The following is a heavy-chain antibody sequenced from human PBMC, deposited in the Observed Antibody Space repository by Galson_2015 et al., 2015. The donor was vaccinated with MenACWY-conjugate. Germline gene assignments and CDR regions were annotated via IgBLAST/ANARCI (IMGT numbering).Heavy chain of an antibody. CDR3: ARGDSGKGWYLDL. Sequence: ETLSLTCTVSGGSISSYYWSWIRQPPGKGLEWIGYIYYSGSTNYNPSLKSRVTISVDTSKNQFSQKLSSVTAADTAVYYCARGDSGKGWYLDLWGRGTLVTVSS. CDR2: IYYSGST. CDR1: GGSISSYY. D-gene: IGHD5-12*01. V-gene: IGHV4-59*01. J-gene: IGHJ2*01.